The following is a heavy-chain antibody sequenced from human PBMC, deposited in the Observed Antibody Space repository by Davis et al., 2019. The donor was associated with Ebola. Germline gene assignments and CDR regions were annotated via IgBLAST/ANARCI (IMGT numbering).Heavy chain of an antibody. J-gene: IGHJ4*02. CDR3: ARDGGGYCTNGVCGIYYFDY. D-gene: IGHD2-8*01. CDR2: IGTAGDT. Sequence: PGGSLRLSCAASGFTFSSYDMHWVRQATGKGLEWVSAIGTAGDTYYPGSVKGRFTISRENAKNSLYLQMNSLRAGDTAVYYCARDGGGYCTNGVCGIYYFDYWGQGTLVTVSS. CDR1: GFTFSSYD. V-gene: IGHV3-13*01.